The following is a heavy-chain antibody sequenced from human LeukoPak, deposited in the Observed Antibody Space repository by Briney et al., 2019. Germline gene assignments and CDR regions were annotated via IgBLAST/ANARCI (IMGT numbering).Heavy chain of an antibody. J-gene: IGHJ5*02. CDR3: ARDKYCSSTSCPREDWFDP. V-gene: IGHV4-4*07. D-gene: IGHD2-2*01. Sequence: KTSETLSLTCTVSGGSISSYYWSWIRQPAGKGLEWIGRIYTSGSTNYNPSLKSRVTMSVDTSKNQFSLKLSSVTAADTAVYYCARDKYCSSTSCPREDWFDPWGQGTLVTVSS. CDR2: IYTSGST. CDR1: GGSISSYY.